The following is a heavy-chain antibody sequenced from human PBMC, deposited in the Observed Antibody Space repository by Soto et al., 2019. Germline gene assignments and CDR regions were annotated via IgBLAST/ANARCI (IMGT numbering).Heavy chain of an antibody. CDR2: FIPIFVSA. CDR3: ARDVSSDTTGFRGYDL. CDR1: GGTVSSYA. Sequence: QLHLVQSGAEVKKAGSSVKVSCKASGGTVSSYAITWVRQAPGKGLEWMGVFIPIFVSAHYAPKFQGRITITADESTSTAYMELSGLTSEDTAIYYCARDVSSDTTGFRGYDLGGQGTQVTVSS. D-gene: IGHD3-10*01. J-gene: IGHJ4*02. V-gene: IGHV1-69*01.